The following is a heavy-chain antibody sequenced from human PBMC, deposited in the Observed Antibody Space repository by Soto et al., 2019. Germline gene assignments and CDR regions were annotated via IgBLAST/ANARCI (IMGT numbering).Heavy chain of an antibody. CDR2: INLNSGDT. V-gene: IGHV1-2*02. D-gene: IGHD5-12*01. CDR3: ARDLGGYDLYGPDI. Sequence: ASVKVSCKASGHTFSDSSMHWVRQAPGQGHEWMGWINLNSGDTNYAQKFQGRITMTWDKSINTAYMELTRLKSDDTAMYFCARDLGGYDLYGPDIWGQGTLVTVSS. CDR1: GHTFSDSS. J-gene: IGHJ4*02.